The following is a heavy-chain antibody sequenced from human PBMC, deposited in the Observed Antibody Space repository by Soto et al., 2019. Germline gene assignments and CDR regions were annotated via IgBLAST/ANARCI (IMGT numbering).Heavy chain of an antibody. CDR2: ISGTGGGT. J-gene: IGHJ1*01. D-gene: IGHD3-22*01. CDR1: GFTFRTYA. CDR3: ARHPPPGYYYDSSGYYGYFQH. V-gene: IGHV3-23*01. Sequence: PGGSLRLSCAASGFTFRTYAMSWVRQAPGKGLEWVSVISGTGGGTSYADSVKGRFTISRDNSKNTLYLQLNSLGVEDTAVYYCARHPPPGYYYDSSGYYGYFQHWGQGTPVTASS.